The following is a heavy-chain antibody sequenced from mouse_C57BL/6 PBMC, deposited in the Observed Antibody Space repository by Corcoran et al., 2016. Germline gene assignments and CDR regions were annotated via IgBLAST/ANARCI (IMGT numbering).Heavy chain of an antibody. D-gene: IGHD2-1*01. V-gene: IGHV1-26*01. Sequence: EVQLQQSGPELVKPGASVKISCKASGYTFTDYYMNWVKQSHGKSLEWIGDINPNNGGTSYNQKFKGKATLTVDKSSSTAYMELRSLTSEDSAVYYCASRLYGNLLGYWGQGTSVTVAS. CDR1: GYTFTDYY. CDR2: INPNNGGT. J-gene: IGHJ4*01. CDR3: ASRLYGNLLGY.